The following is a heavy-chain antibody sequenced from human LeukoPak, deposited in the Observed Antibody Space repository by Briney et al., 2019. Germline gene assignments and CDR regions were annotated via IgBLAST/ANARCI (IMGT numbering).Heavy chain of an antibody. J-gene: IGHJ4*02. CDR3: ARDGDYYGSGSYYFVTGTFDY. CDR2: ISYDGSNK. Sequence: TGGSLRLSCAASGITFSSYAMHWVRQAPGKGLEWVAVISYDGSNKYYADSVKGRFTISRDNSKNTLYLQMNSLRAEDTAVYYCARDGDYYGSGSYYFVTGTFDYWGQGTLVTVSS. V-gene: IGHV3-30*04. D-gene: IGHD3-10*01. CDR1: GITFSSYA.